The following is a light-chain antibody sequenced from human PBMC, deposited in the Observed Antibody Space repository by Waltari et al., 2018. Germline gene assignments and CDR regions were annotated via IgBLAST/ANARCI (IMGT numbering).Light chain of an antibody. Sequence: DIQMTQSPSTLSASVGDRVTITCRASQSISSWLAWYQQKPGKAPKLLIYKASTLGRGIPSRFSGSGSGTEFTLTISSVQPEDVATYYCQQYLLFWTFGQGTRVEIK. J-gene: IGKJ1*01. CDR2: KAS. V-gene: IGKV1-5*03. CDR1: QSISSW. CDR3: QQYLLFWT.